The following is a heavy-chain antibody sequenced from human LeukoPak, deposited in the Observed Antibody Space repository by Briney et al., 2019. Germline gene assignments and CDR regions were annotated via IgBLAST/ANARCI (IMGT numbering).Heavy chain of an antibody. D-gene: IGHD3-3*01. CDR3: ARANYDFWSGSQRWYYFDY. Sequence: KPSETLSLTCTVSGGSISTYYWSWIRQPPGKGLEWIGYIYTSGSTNYNPSLKSRVTISVDTSKNQFSLKLSSVTAPDTAVYYCARANYDFWSGSQRWYYFDYWGQGTLVTVSS. CDR2: IYTSGST. CDR1: GGSISTYY. J-gene: IGHJ4*02. V-gene: IGHV4-4*09.